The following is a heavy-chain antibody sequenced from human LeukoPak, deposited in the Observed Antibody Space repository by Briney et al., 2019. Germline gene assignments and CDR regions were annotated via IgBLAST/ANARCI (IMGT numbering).Heavy chain of an antibody. CDR3: AKDHRFSGWLPSADDAFDI. D-gene: IGHD6-19*01. CDR1: GFTFSSYS. Sequence: HAGRSLRLSCAASGFTFSSYSMHWVRQAPGKGLEWVAVISYDGSNKYYADSVKGRFIISRDNSKNTLYLQMNSLRAEDTAVCYCAKDHRFSGWLPSADDAFDIWGQGTMVTVSS. V-gene: IGHV3-30*18. CDR2: ISYDGSNK. J-gene: IGHJ3*02.